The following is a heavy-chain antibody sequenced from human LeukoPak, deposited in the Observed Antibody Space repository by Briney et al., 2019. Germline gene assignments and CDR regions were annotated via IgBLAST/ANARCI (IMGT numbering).Heavy chain of an antibody. Sequence: ASVKVSCKASGYTFTSYGISWVRQAPGQGLEWMGVISPSGTGTSYAQKFQGRVTMTRDTSTSTVYMELRSLRSDDTAVYYCARSVAVAGRRYYFDYWGQGTLVTVSS. V-gene: IGHV1-46*01. CDR3: ARSVAVAGRRYYFDY. CDR1: GYTFTSYG. D-gene: IGHD6-19*01. CDR2: ISPSGTGT. J-gene: IGHJ4*02.